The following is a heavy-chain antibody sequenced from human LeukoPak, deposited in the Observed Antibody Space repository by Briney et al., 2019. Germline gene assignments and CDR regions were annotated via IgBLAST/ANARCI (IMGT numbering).Heavy chain of an antibody. CDR1: GGSFSGYY. CDR2: INHSGST. CDR3: ARLYDFLETLDY. J-gene: IGHJ4*02. V-gene: IGHV4-34*01. D-gene: IGHD3-3*01. Sequence: PSETLSLTCAVYGGSFSGYYWSWIRQPPGKGLEWIGEINHSGSTNYNPSLKSRVTISVDTSKNQFSLKLSSVTAADTAVYYCARLYDFLETLDYWGQGTLVTVSS.